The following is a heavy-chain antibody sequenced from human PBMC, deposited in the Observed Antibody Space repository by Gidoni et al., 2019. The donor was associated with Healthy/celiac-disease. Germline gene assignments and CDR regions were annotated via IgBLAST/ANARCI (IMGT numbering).Heavy chain of an antibody. Sequence: EVQLVESGGGLVKPGGSLRLSCAASGFPFSSYSMNWVRQAPGKGLEWVSSISSSISYIYYADSVKGRFTISRDNAKNSLYLQMNSLRAEDTAVYYCARAYGDYASFDYWGQGTLVTVSS. D-gene: IGHD4-17*01. CDR1: GFPFSSYS. CDR2: ISSSISYI. V-gene: IGHV3-21*01. CDR3: ARAYGDYASFDY. J-gene: IGHJ4*02.